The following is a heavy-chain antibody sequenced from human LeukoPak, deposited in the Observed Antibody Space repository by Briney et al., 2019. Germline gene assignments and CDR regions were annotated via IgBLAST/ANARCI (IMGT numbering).Heavy chain of an antibody. CDR3: ARAGYCSGGSCPVSWFDP. CDR1: GGTFSGYA. D-gene: IGHD2-15*01. CDR2: IIPIFGIA. Sequence: ASVKVSCKASGGTFSGYAISWVRQAPGQGLEWMGRIIPIFGIANYAQKFQGRVTITADKSTSTAYMELSSLRSEDTAVYYCARAGYCSGGSCPVSWFDPWGQGTLVTVPS. V-gene: IGHV1-69*04. J-gene: IGHJ5*02.